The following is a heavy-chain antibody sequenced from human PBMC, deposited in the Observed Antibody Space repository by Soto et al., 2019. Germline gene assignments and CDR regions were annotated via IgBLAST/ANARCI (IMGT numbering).Heavy chain of an antibody. CDR3: ARDRRPDF. V-gene: IGHV3-48*03. J-gene: IGHJ4*02. CDR2: ISGSGGST. Sequence: VQLVESGGGLVQPGGSLRLSCVASGFTLGNYEMNWFRQAPGKGLEWVSYISGSGGSTFYGDSAQGRFTVSRDNAKNSLYLQMESLTAEDTGVYYCARDRRPDFWGQGTLVTVSS. CDR1: GFTLGNYE.